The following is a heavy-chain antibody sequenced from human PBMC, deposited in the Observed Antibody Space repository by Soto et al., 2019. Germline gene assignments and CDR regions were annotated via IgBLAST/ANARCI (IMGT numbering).Heavy chain of an antibody. V-gene: IGHV4-59*01. CDR2: IYYSGST. CDR3: ASGSYLPKYYYYYGMDV. J-gene: IGHJ6*02. CDR1: GGSISSYY. Sequence: KPSETLSLTCTVSGGSISSYYWSWIRQPPGKGLEWIGYIYYSGSTNYNPSLKSRVTISVDTSKNQFSLKLSSVTAADTAVYYCASGSYLPKYYYYYGMDVWGQGTTVTVSS. D-gene: IGHD1-26*01.